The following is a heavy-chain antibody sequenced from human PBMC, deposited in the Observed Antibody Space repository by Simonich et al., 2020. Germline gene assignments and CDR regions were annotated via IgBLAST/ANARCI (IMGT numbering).Heavy chain of an antibody. CDR1: GGSFSGYY. Sequence: QVQLQQWGAGLLKPSETLSLTCAVYGGSFSGYYWSWIRQPPGKGLAWIWEINHSGSTNYNPSLKSRVTISVDTSKNQFSLKLSSVTAADTAVYYCARGLRVAAAGTAFQHWGQGTLVTVSS. CDR3: ARGLRVAAAGTAFQH. D-gene: IGHD6-13*01. V-gene: IGHV4-34*01. J-gene: IGHJ1*01. CDR2: INHSGST.